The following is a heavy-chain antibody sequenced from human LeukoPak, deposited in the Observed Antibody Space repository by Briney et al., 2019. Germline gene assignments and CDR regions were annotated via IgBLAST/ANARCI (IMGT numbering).Heavy chain of an antibody. D-gene: IGHD2-21*01. J-gene: IGHJ4*02. V-gene: IGHV3-23*01. Sequence: PGGSLRLSCTVPGFTFSSYGMSWVRQAPGKGLEWVSAIGGGSGSSTYYADSVKGRFTISRDNAKNSLYLQMNSLRAEDTAVYYCAREGLAEGFDYWGQGTLVTVSS. CDR3: AREGLAEGFDY. CDR2: IGGGSGSST. CDR1: GFTFSSYG.